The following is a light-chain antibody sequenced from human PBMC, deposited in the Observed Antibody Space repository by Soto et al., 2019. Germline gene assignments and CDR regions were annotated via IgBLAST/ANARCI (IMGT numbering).Light chain of an antibody. CDR3: PKYDMDPPPT. CDR1: QGIHNF. V-gene: IGKV1-27*01. J-gene: IGKJ1*01. Sequence: DIQMTQSPSSLSAFVGDSVTMSCRAIQGIHNFLAWYQHKPGKAPKLLIFGASTLHSGVPSRFSGSGSGTDFTITITNLPPEDVTTYYCPKYDMDPPPTFDQGTKVEI. CDR2: GAS.